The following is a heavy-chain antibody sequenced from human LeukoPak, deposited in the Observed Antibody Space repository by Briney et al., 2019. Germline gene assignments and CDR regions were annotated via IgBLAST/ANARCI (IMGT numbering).Heavy chain of an antibody. CDR2: INHSGST. J-gene: IGHJ4*02. Sequence: SETLSLTCAVYGGSFSDYYWSWIRQSPGKGLEWIGEINHSGSTNYNPSLKSRVTISVDTSKNQFSLKLSSVTAADTAVYYCARRRPMVRGVIGYFDYWGQGTLVTVSS. CDR1: GGSFSDYY. CDR3: ARRRPMVRGVIGYFDY. V-gene: IGHV4-34*01. D-gene: IGHD3-10*01.